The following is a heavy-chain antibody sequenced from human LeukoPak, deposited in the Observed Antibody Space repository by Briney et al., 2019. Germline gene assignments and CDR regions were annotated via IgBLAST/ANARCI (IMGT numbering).Heavy chain of an antibody. CDR3: ARSWDARLNFDY. V-gene: IGHV3-66*02. J-gene: IGHJ4*02. Sequence: GGSLRLSCAASGFIISRNYMNWVRQAPGKGVEGVSVIYSGGSTFYTDSVTGRCTISRDNSKNTLWLQMNSLRAEDTAVYYCARSWDARLNFDYWGQGTLVTVSS. CDR1: GFIISRNY. D-gene: IGHD1-26*01. CDR2: IYSGGST.